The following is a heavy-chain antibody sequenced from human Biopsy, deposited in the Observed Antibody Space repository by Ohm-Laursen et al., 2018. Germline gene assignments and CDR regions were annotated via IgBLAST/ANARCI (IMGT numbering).Heavy chain of an antibody. CDR2: IHYTGHI. CDR3: ARNRVDVVKVTTIGWNFDL. D-gene: IGHD5-12*01. Sequence: PGTLSLTCTVSGDTISTYYWNWIRQTPGKGLEWIGYIHYTGHIRINPSLNSRATISVDTPKDQFSLKLSSLTAADTAIYYCARNRVDVVKVTTIGWNFDLWGRGTLVTVS. J-gene: IGHJ2*01. V-gene: IGHV4-59*08. CDR1: GDTISTYY.